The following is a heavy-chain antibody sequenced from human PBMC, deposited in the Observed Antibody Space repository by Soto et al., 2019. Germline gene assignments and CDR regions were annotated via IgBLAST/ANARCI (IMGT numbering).Heavy chain of an antibody. CDR3: ARDGSTSYYYYYYFKDV. J-gene: IGHJ6*03. Sequence: ASVKVSCKASGYTFTSYDINWVRQATGQGLEWMGWMNPNSGNTGYAQKFQGRVTMTRNTSISTAYMELSSLRSEDTAVYYCARDGSTSYYYYYYFKDVWGKGTTVTVSS. CDR2: MNPNSGNT. CDR1: GYTFTSYD. V-gene: IGHV1-8*01. D-gene: IGHD2-2*01.